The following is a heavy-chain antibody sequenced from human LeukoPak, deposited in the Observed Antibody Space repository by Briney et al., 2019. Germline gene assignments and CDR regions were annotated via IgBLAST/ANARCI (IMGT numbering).Heavy chain of an antibody. D-gene: IGHD4-17*01. CDR2: INHDGGDK. J-gene: IGHJ4*02. CDR1: GFIFRNYW. CDR3: AITGGPTVTAFDL. Sequence: GGSLRLSCVASGFIFRNYWMSWVRQAPGKGLEWVANINHDGGDKNYVDSVKGRFTISRDNAKSSLYLQMDSLRVEDTAVYYCAITGGPTVTAFDLWGQGILVSVSS. V-gene: IGHV3-7*02.